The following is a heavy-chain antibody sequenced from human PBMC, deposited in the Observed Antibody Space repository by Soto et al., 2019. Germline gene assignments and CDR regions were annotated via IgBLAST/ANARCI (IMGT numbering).Heavy chain of an antibody. Sequence: ASVKVSCKASGYTFTSYYMHWVRQAPGQGLEWMGIINPSGGSTSYAQKLQGRVTMTTDTSTSTAYMELRSLRSDDTAVYYCARDTDVGSSWYGLRHYYYGMDVWGQGTTVTVSS. D-gene: IGHD6-13*01. V-gene: IGHV1-46*01. CDR3: ARDTDVGSSWYGLRHYYYGMDV. J-gene: IGHJ6*02. CDR2: INPSGGST. CDR1: GYTFTSYY.